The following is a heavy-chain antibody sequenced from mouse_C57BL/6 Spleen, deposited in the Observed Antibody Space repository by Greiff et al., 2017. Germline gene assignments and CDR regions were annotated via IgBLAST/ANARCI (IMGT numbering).Heavy chain of an antibody. J-gene: IGHJ3*01. Sequence: QVQLQQPGAELVKPGASVKMSCKASGYTFTSYWITWVKQRPGQGLEWIGDIYPGSGSTTSNEKFKSKATLTVDTSSSTAYMALSSLTSEDSAVYYCACRDGSSYYWFAYWGQGTLVTVSA. CDR2: IYPGSGST. CDR1: GYTFTSYW. V-gene: IGHV1-55*01. CDR3: ACRDGSSYYWFAY. D-gene: IGHD1-1*01.